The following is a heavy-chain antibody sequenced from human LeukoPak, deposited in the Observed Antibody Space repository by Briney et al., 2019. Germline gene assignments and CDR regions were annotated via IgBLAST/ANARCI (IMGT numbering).Heavy chain of an antibody. CDR1: GGSISSSSYY. CDR2: IYYSGST. Sequence: SETLSLTCTVSGGSISSSSYYWGWVRQPPGKGLEWIASIYYSGSTYYNPSLKSRVTISVDTSKNQFSLKLSSVTAADTAVYYCAGHLPYSNYCYYWGQGTLVTVSS. D-gene: IGHD4-11*01. V-gene: IGHV4-39*01. J-gene: IGHJ4*02. CDR3: AGHLPYSNYCYY.